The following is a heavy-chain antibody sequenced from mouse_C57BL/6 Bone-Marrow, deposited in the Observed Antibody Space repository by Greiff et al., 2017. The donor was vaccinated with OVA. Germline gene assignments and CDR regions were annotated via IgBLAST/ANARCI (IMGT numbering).Heavy chain of an antibody. D-gene: IGHD3-2*02. CDR3: ARRNSSGYWFAY. V-gene: IGHV1-52*01. CDR1: GYTFTSYW. J-gene: IGHJ3*01. Sequence: QVQLQQPGAELVRPGSSVKLSCKASGYTFTSYWLHFVKQRPIQGLEWIGNIDPSDSETHYNQKFKDKATLTVDKSSSTAYMQLSSLTSEDSAVYYCARRNSSGYWFAYWGQGTLVTVSA. CDR2: IDPSDSET.